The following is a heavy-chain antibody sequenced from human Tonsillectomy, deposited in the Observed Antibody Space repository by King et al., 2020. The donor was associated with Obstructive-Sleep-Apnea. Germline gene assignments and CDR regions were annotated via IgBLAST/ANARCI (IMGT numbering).Heavy chain of an antibody. CDR1: GFSLSTSGVG. CDR2: IYWDDDK. CDR3: ARRYSSGWFDY. Sequence: ITLQESGPTLVKPTQTLTLTCAFSGFSLSTSGVGVGWIRQPPGKALEWLAVIYWDDDKRYSPSLNIRLTITKDTSKNQVVLTMTNMDPVDTATYYCARRYSSGWFDYWGQGTLVTVSS. J-gene: IGHJ4*02. V-gene: IGHV2-5*02. D-gene: IGHD6-19*01.